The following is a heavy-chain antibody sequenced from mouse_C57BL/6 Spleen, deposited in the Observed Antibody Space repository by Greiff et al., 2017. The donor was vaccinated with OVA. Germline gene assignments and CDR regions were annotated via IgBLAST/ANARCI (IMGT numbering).Heavy chain of an antibody. CDR1: GYTFTDYE. Sequence: VQLQQSGAELVRPGASVTLSCKASGYTFTDYEMHWVKQTPVHGLEWIGAIDPETGGTAYNQKFKGKAILTADKSSSTAYMELRSLTSEDSAVYCCTSAGSTLNFDVWGTGTTVTVSS. CDR3: TSAGSTLNFDV. V-gene: IGHV1-15*01. CDR2: IDPETGGT. J-gene: IGHJ1*03. D-gene: IGHD5-1*01.